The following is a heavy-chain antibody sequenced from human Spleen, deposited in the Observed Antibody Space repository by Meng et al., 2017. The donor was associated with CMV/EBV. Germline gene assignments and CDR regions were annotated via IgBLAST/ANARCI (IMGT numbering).Heavy chain of an antibody. D-gene: IGHD3-16*01. CDR1: GYTFTNYY. Sequence: VQLVQSGARVKKPGASGKVSCKASGYTFTNYYMHWVRQAPGQGLEWMGIINTSVGYTSHAQKFQGRVTMTRDTSTSTVHMEVSSLRSADTAVYYCARASRVLGGFDYWGQGTLVTVSS. J-gene: IGHJ4*02. CDR3: ARASRVLGGFDY. V-gene: IGHV1-46*01. CDR2: INTSVGYT.